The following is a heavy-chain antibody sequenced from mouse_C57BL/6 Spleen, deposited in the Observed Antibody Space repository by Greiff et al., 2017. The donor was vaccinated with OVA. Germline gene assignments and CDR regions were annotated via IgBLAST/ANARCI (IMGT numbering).Heavy chain of an antibody. D-gene: IGHD2-1*01. CDR3: ERHYGNYEDYFDY. CDR1: GYTFTSYW. V-gene: IGHV1-52*01. J-gene: IGHJ2*01. CDR2: IDPSDSET. Sequence: VQLQQPGAELVRPGSSVKLSCKASGYTFTSYWMHWVKQRPIQGLEWIGNIDPSDSETHYNQKFKDKATLTVDKSSSTAYMQLSSLTSEDSAVYYCERHYGNYEDYFDYWGQGTTLTVSS.